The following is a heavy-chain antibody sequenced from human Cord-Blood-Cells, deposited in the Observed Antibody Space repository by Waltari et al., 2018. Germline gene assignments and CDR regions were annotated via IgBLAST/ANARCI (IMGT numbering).Heavy chain of an antibody. J-gene: IGHJ3*02. V-gene: IGHV3-30*18. D-gene: IGHD2-2*03. Sequence: QVQLVESGGGVVQPGRSLRLSCAASGFTFSSYGMHWVRQAPGKGLEWVAVISYDGSNKYYADSVKGRFTISRDNSKNTLYLQMNSLRAEDTAVYYCAKVGFGYCSSTSCYAFDIWGQGTMVTVSS. CDR3: AKVGFGYCSSTSCYAFDI. CDR1: GFTFSSYG. CDR2: ISYDGSNK.